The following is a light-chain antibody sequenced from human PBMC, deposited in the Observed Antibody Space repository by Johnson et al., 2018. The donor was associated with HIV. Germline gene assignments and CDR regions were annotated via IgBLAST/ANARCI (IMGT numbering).Light chain of an antibody. CDR3: GTWDSSPSAYV. Sequence: QSVLTQPPSVSAAPGQKVTISCSGSNSNIGNNYVSWYQQLPGTAPKLLIYENNKRPSGIPDRFSGSKSGTSATLGITGLQTGDEADYYCGTWDSSPSAYVYGTGTKVTVL. CDR2: ENN. J-gene: IGLJ1*01. CDR1: NSNIGNNY. V-gene: IGLV1-51*02.